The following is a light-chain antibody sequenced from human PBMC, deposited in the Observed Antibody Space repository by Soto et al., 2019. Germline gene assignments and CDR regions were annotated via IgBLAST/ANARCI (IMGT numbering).Light chain of an antibody. J-gene: IGKJ5*01. V-gene: IGKV3-11*01. CDR1: RIVSSY. CDR3: QQRSNWPPLT. CDR2: DAS. Sequence: EIVVTQSLATLRLSAGERATLSCGASRIVSSYLAWYQQKPGQAPRLLIYDASNRATGIPARFSGSGSGTDFTLTISSLEPEDFAADYCQQRSNWPPLTFGQGTRLEIK.